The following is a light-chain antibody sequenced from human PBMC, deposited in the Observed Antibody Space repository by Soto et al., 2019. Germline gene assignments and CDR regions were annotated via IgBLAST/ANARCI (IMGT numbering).Light chain of an antibody. CDR2: AAS. CDR1: QGISSY. CDR3: QKYNSSPLT. V-gene: IGKV1-27*01. Sequence: DIQMTQSPSSLSASVGDTVTITCRASQGISSYLDWYQQKPGKVPKLLIYAASTLQSGVPSRFSGSASGTDFTLTISSLQPEDVGTYYCQKYNSSPLTFGGGTKVEIK. J-gene: IGKJ4*01.